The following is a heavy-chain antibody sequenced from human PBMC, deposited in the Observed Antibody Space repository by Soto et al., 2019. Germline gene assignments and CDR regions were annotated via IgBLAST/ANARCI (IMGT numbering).Heavy chain of an antibody. CDR3: ASHVSSSPAYYFDY. D-gene: IGHD6-6*01. J-gene: IGHJ4*02. CDR2: IWYDGSNK. V-gene: IGHV3-33*01. CDR1: GFTFSSYG. Sequence: QVQLVESGGGVVQPGRSLRLSCAASGFTFSSYGMHWVRQAPGKGLEWVAVIWYDGSNKYYADSVKGRFTISRDNSKNTLYLQMNSLRAEDTAVYYCASHVSSSPAYYFDYWGQGTLVTVSS.